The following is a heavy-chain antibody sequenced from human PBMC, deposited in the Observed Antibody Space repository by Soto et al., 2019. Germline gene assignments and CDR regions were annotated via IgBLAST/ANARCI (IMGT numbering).Heavy chain of an antibody. V-gene: IGHV3-15*07. CDR3: TTSGSSGWYEFNDY. CDR1: GFIFSKAW. Sequence: PGGSLRLSCVASGFIFSKAWMNWVRQAPGKGLEWVGRIKSKTDGETADYAAAVKGRLTISRDDSKNTLYVQMNSLKTEDTAVYYCTTSGSSGWYEFNDYWGQGTLVTVSS. CDR2: IKSKTDGETA. J-gene: IGHJ4*02. D-gene: IGHD6-19*01.